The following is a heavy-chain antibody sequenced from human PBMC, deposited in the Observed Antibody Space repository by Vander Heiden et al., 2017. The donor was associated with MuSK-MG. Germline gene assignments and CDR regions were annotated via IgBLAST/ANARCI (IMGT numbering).Heavy chain of an antibody. J-gene: IGHJ4*02. CDR1: GYTFTSYG. V-gene: IGHV1-18*01. CDR2: NSADNGNT. D-gene: IGHD4-4*01. CDR3: ARIYDYSNAVFDY. Sequence: QVQLVPSGAAVKKPGASVKVSCKASGYTFTSYGISWVRQAPGQGLEWMGWNSADNGNTDYAQKLQGRVTKTTDTSTSTAYMERRSLRSDDTAVYYCARIYDYSNAVFDYWGQGTLVTVSS.